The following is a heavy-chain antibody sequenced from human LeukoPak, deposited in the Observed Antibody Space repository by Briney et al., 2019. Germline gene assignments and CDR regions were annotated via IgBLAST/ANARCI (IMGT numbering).Heavy chain of an antibody. D-gene: IGHD3-10*01. CDR3: ARAKITMVRGVIYYYYGMDV. V-gene: IGHV1-18*01. J-gene: IGHJ6*02. Sequence: ASVKVSCKASGYIFTSYGISWVRQAPGQGLEWMGWIGAYNGNTNYAQKLQGRVTMTTDTSTSTAYMELRSLRSDDTAVYYCARAKITMVRGVIYYYYGMDVWGQGTTVTVSS. CDR1: GYIFTSYG. CDR2: IGAYNGNT.